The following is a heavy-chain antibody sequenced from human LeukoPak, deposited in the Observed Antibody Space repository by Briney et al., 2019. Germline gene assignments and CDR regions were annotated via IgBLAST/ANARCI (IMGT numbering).Heavy chain of an antibody. J-gene: IGHJ4*02. Sequence: PGGSLRLSCAASQFTFSNYAMNWVRQAPGRGLEWVSGISATGDNTYYADSVKRRFTISRDNSKSTLYLQMNSLRVEDTAIYYCARGYYDILTGLGYWSQGTLVTVSS. CDR3: ARGYYDILTGLGY. CDR2: ISATGDNT. D-gene: IGHD3-9*01. CDR1: QFTFSNYA. V-gene: IGHV3-23*01.